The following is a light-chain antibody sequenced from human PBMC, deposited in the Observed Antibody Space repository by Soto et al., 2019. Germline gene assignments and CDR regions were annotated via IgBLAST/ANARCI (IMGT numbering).Light chain of an antibody. J-gene: IGLJ1*01. CDR3: SSYAGSNQGV. V-gene: IGLV2-8*01. Sequence: QSALTQPPSASGSPGQSVTISCTGTSSDIGAYNYVSWYQQHPGKAPKLMIYEVSKRPSGVPERFSGSKSGNTASLTVSGLQAADEADYYCSSYAGSNQGVFGTGTKVTVL. CDR2: EVS. CDR1: SSDIGAYNY.